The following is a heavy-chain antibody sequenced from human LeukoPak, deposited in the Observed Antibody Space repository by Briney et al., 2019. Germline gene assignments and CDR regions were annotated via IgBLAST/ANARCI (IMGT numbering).Heavy chain of an antibody. D-gene: IGHD3-16*02. V-gene: IGHV4-34*01. Sequence: SETLSLTCAVYGGSFSGYYWSWIRQPPGKGLEWIGEINHSGSTNYNPSLKSRVTISVDTSKNQFSLKLSSVTAADTAVYYCARGPSYVWGSYRYNPIDYWGQGTLVTVSP. CDR1: GGSFSGYY. CDR3: ARGPSYVWGSYRYNPIDY. J-gene: IGHJ4*02. CDR2: INHSGST.